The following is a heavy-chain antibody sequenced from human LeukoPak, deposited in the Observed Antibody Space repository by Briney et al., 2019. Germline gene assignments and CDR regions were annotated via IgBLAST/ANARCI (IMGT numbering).Heavy chain of an antibody. CDR3: AKASNTWNYFDY. J-gene: IGHJ4*02. CDR1: GFTFSSFA. Sequence: PGRSLRLSCAASGFTFSSFAMSWVRQAPGKGLEWVSAISGSGGSTYYADSVKGRFTISRDNSKNTLSLQMNSLRAEDTAIYYCAKASNTWNYFDYWGQGTLVTVSS. D-gene: IGHD1-1*01. CDR2: ISGSGGST. V-gene: IGHV3-23*01.